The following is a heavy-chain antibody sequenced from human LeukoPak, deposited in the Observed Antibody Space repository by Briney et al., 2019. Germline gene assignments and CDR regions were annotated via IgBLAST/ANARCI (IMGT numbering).Heavy chain of an antibody. J-gene: IGHJ4*02. CDR3: ARDCSSTSCYDY. Sequence: AASVKVSCKASGGTFSSYAISWVRQAPGQGLEWMGGIIPIFGTANYAQKFQGRVTITADKSTSTAYMELSSLRSEDTAVYYCARDCSSTSCYDYWGQGTLVTVSS. V-gene: IGHV1-69*06. D-gene: IGHD2-2*01. CDR2: IIPIFGTA. CDR1: GGTFSSYA.